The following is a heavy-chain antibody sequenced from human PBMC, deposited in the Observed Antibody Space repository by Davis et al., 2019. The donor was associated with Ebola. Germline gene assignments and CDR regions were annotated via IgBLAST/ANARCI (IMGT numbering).Heavy chain of an antibody. CDR2: INHSGST. V-gene: IGHV4-34*01. Sequence: GSLRLSCTVSGGPISSYYWSWIRQPPGKGLEWIGEINHSGSTNYNPSLKSRVTISVDTSKNQFSLKLSSVTAADTAVYYCARCSNYVRFDPWGQGTLVTVSS. J-gene: IGHJ5*02. CDR1: GGPISSYY. D-gene: IGHD4-11*01. CDR3: ARCSNYVRFDP.